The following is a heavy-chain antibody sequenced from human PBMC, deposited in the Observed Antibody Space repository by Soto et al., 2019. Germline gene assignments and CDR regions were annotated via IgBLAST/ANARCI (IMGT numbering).Heavy chain of an antibody. CDR2: FDLEDGET. CDR3: ATPVLLSDY. CDR1: GYTLTGLC. D-gene: IGHD2-15*01. V-gene: IGHV1-24*01. J-gene: IGHJ4*02. Sequence: VQLVQSGAEVKKPGASVKVSCKVSGYTLTGLCMHWVRQAPGKGLEWMGGFDLEDGETIYAQKFQGRVTMTEDTSTDPAYMELSSLRSEATAVYYCATPVLLSDYWGQRTLVTVSS.